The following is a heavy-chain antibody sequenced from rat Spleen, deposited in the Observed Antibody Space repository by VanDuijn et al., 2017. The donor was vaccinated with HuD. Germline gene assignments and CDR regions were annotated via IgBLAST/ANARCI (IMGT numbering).Heavy chain of an antibody. Sequence: EVQLVESGGGLVQPGNSLKLSCAASGFTFSDYAMAWVRQSPKKGLEWVATIIYDGSSTYYRDSVKGRFTISRDNAKSTLYLQMDSLRSEDTATYYCATLGFITTGYFDYWGQGVMVTVSS. CDR3: ATLGFITTGYFDY. V-gene: IGHV5S10*01. CDR2: IIYDGSST. J-gene: IGHJ2*01. CDR1: GFTFSDYA. D-gene: IGHD1-10*01.